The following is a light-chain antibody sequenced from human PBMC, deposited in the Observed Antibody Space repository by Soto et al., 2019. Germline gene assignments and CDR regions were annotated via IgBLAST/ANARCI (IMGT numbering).Light chain of an antibody. V-gene: IGKV1-39*01. CDR3: QQSYRTPRT. CDR2: VAS. CDR1: QSISTY. Sequence: DLQMTQSPSALSASVGDRVTITCRASQSISTYLHWYQQKPGKAPKLLISVASSLESGVPSRFSGSGYGTDFTRTINSLQPEYFATSFCQQSYRTPRTFGQGTKVDIK. J-gene: IGKJ1*01.